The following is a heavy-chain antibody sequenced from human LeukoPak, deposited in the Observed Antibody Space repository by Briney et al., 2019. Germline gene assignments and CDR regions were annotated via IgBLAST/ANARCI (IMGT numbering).Heavy chain of an antibody. Sequence: GGSLRLSCAASGFTFSSYSMNWVRQAPGKGLEWVSYISSSSRTINYADSVQGRFTISRDNAKNPLYLQMNSLRAEDTAVYYCVRVLPYSGTQEYYFDSWGQGTQVTVSS. J-gene: IGHJ4*02. D-gene: IGHD1-26*01. CDR3: VRVLPYSGTQEYYFDS. V-gene: IGHV3-48*04. CDR2: ISSSSRTI. CDR1: GFTFSSYS.